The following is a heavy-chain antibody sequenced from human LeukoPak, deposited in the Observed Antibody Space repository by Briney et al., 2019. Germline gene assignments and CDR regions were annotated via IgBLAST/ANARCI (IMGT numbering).Heavy chain of an antibody. CDR2: VYYGGST. CDR3: SFNLGSGSYAFDI. CDR1: VGSITTTTYY. V-gene: IGHV4-39*07. D-gene: IGHD3-10*01. J-gene: IGHJ3*02. Sequence: SETLSLTCAVSVGSITTTTYYWGWIRQPPGKGLDWIGSVYYGGSTYYSPSLKSRLTISLDTSKHQFSLELSSVNAADTAVYYCSFNLGSGSYAFDIWGHGTMVTVSS.